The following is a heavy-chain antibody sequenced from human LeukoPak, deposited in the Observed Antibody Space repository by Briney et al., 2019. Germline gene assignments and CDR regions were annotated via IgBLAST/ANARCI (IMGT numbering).Heavy chain of an antibody. CDR3: ARPVHGPFVVANTRISRNFDY. CDR2: IYYSGST. Sequence: SETLSLTCTVSGGSISSSSYYWGWIRQPPGKGLEWIGSIYYSGSTYYNPSLKSRVTISVDTSKNQFSLRLSSVTAADTAVYYCARPVHGPFVVANTRISRNFDYWGQGTLVTVSS. J-gene: IGHJ4*02. D-gene: IGHD2-2*01. CDR1: GGSISSSSYY. V-gene: IGHV4-39*01.